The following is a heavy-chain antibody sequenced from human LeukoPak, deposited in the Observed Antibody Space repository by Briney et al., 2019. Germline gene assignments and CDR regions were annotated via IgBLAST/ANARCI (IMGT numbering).Heavy chain of an antibody. D-gene: IGHD2-2*02. J-gene: IGHJ4*02. Sequence: KTSETLSLTCTVSGGSVSSSSYYWGWIRQPPGKGLEWIGSIYYSGSTYYNPSLKSRVTISVDTSKNQFSLKLSSVTAADTAVYYCARYCSSTSCYTEWDYWGQGTLVTVSS. CDR1: GGSVSSSSYY. V-gene: IGHV4-39*01. CDR2: IYYSGST. CDR3: ARYCSSTSCYTEWDY.